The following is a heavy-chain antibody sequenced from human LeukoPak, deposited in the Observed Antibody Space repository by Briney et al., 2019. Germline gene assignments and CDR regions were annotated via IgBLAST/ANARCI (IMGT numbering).Heavy chain of an antibody. CDR1: GFTFSNFW. D-gene: IGHD3-22*01. Sequence: PGGSLRLSCAASGFTFSNFWMTWIRQAPGKGLEWVANIKQDGIEKYYVDSVEGRFTVSRDNTKNTPFLQMDSLRAEDTAVYYCARGSSGYYCDHFQTWGQGSLVTVSS. V-gene: IGHV3-7*01. CDR3: ARGSSGYYCDHFQT. CDR2: IKQDGIEK. J-gene: IGHJ1*01.